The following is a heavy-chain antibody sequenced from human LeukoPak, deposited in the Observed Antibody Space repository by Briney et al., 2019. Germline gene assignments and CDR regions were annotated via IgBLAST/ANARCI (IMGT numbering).Heavy chain of an antibody. J-gene: IGHJ4*02. D-gene: IGHD7-27*01. Sequence: GGSLRLSCAASGFTFSDYWMHWVRHAPGKGLEWVSRINSDGSSISYADSVKGRFTISRDNAKNTLYLQMNSLRAEDTAVYYCASYTKTGNFDYWGQGTLVTVSS. CDR3: ASYTKTGNFDY. CDR1: GFTFSDYW. V-gene: IGHV3-74*01. CDR2: INSDGSSI.